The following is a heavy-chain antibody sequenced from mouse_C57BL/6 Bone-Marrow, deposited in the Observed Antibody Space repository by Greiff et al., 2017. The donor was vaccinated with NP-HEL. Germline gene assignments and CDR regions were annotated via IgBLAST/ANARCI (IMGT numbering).Heavy chain of an antibody. D-gene: IGHD2-12*01. CDR2: ILPSIGRT. CDR3: ASPGYRYSYWYFDV. V-gene: IGHV15-2*01. Sequence: QVQLQQSGSELRSPGSSVKLSCKDFDSEVFPIAYMSWVRQKPGHGFEWIGGILPSIGRTIYGEKFEDKATLDADTLSNTAYLDLNSLTSEDSAIYYCASPGYRYSYWYFDVWGTGTTVTVSS. CDR1: DSEVFPIAY. J-gene: IGHJ1*03.